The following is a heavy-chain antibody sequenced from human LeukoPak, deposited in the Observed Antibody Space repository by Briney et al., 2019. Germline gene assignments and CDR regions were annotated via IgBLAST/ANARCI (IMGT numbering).Heavy chain of an antibody. CDR2: INHSGST. J-gene: IGHJ4*02. CDR1: GGSISSYY. Sequence: SETLSLTCTVSGGSISSYYWSWIRQPPGKGLEWIGEINHSGSTNYNPSLKSRVTISVDTSKNQFSLKLSSVTAADTAVYYCARGGGYSYADFDYWGQGTLVTVSS. D-gene: IGHD5-18*01. V-gene: IGHV4-34*01. CDR3: ARGGGYSYADFDY.